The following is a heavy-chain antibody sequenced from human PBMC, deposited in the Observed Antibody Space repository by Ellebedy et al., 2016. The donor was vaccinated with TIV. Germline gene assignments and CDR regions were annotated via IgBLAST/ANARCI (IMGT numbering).Heavy chain of an antibody. V-gene: IGHV4-31*03. J-gene: IGHJ4*02. D-gene: IGHD3-10*01. Sequence: LRLSCTVSGGSISSGGYYWSWIRQHPGKGLEWIGYIYYSGSTYYNPSLKSRVTISVDTSKNQFSLKLSSVTAADTAVYYCARHDLGELWPDYWGQGTLVTVSS. CDR3: ARHDLGELWPDY. CDR1: GGSISSGGYY. CDR2: IYYSGST.